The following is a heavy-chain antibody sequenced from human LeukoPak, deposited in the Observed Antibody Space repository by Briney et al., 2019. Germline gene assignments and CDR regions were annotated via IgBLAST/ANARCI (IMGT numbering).Heavy chain of an antibody. J-gene: IGHJ5*02. Sequence: PGGSLRLSCAASGFTFSSYAMNWVRQAPGKGLEWVSTISGSGDNTYYADSVKGRFTISRDNSKNTLYVQMNSLRAEDTAVYYCARDYTGYFPWGQGTLVIVSS. D-gene: IGHD3-9*01. CDR1: GFTFSSYA. CDR3: ARDYTGYFP. CDR2: ISGSGDNT. V-gene: IGHV3-23*01.